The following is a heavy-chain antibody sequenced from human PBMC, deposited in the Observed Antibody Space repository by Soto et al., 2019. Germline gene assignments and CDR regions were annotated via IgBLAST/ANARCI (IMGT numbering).Heavy chain of an antibody. D-gene: IGHD6-13*01. CDR1: GGSITTSGDY. CDR2: ISHSGIT. Sequence: SETLSLTCTVSGGSITTSGDYWSWIRQHPGKGLEWIGYISHSGITEYNPSLKSRVTISVDTSKNQFSLKLSSVTAADTAVYYCARDRYSSSWSSLLYGMDVWGQGTTVTVSS. V-gene: IGHV4-31*03. CDR3: ARDRYSSSWSSLLYGMDV. J-gene: IGHJ6*02.